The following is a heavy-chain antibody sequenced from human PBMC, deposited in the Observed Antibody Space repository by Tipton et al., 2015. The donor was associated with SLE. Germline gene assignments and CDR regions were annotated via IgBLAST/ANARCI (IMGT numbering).Heavy chain of an antibody. V-gene: IGHV4-61*02. Sequence: TLSLTCTVSGASLSSGDYFWSWIRQSAGKGLEWIGRIYTTGSTDYNPSLQSRVTLSVDMSKNQFSLRLSSVTAADTGVYYCVRAGTGTAWGTFDIWGPGTMVTVSS. CDR1: GASLSSGDYF. CDR3: VRAGTGTAWGTFDI. D-gene: IGHD1-14*01. CDR2: IYTTGST. J-gene: IGHJ3*02.